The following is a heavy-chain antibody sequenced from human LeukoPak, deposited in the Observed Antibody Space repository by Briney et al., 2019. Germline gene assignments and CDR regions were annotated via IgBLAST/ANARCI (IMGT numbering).Heavy chain of an antibody. D-gene: IGHD1-26*01. CDR1: EYTFTGYY. CDR3: ARDPYVGASYAFDI. Sequence: ASVKVSCKASEYTFTGYYMHWVRQAPGQGLEWMGWINPNSGGTNYAQKFQGRVTMTRDTSISTAYMELSRLRSDDTAVYYCARDPYVGASYAFDIWGQGTMVTVSS. V-gene: IGHV1-2*02. CDR2: INPNSGGT. J-gene: IGHJ3*02.